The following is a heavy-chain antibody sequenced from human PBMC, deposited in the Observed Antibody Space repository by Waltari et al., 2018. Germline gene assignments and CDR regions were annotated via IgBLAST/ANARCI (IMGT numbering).Heavy chain of an antibody. J-gene: IGHJ6*02. CDR1: GLTFSSYG. D-gene: IGHD2-2*01. Sequence: EVQVVESGGGLVQPGGSRRLSCAASGLTFSSYGMSWVRQAPGKGLEWLANIKQDGSQTYYVDSVKGRFTISRDNAKNSLFLQMNSLRADDTAVYYCARLGYCSSANCFYGMDVWGQGTTITVSS. CDR2: IKQDGSQT. V-gene: IGHV3-7*01. CDR3: ARLGYCSSANCFYGMDV.